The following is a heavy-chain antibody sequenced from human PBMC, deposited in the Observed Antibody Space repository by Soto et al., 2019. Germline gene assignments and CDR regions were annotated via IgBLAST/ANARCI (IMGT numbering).Heavy chain of an antibody. CDR3: ARAGDSSGWYGTYNWFDP. J-gene: IGHJ5*02. D-gene: IGHD6-19*01. V-gene: IGHV1-2*02. CDR1: GYTFTGYY. Sequence: QVQLVQSGAEVKKPGASVKVSCKASGYTFTGYYMHWVRQAPGHGLEWMGWINPNSGGTNYAQKFQGRVTMTRDTSISTAYMELSRLRSDDTAVYDCARAGDSSGWYGTYNWFDPWGQGTLVTVSS. CDR2: INPNSGGT.